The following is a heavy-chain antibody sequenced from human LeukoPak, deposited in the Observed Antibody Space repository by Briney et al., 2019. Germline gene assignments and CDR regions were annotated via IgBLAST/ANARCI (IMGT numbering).Heavy chain of an antibody. D-gene: IGHD3-10*01. V-gene: IGHV3-53*01. CDR1: GFTFSSYG. J-gene: IGHJ3*02. CDR3: ARGGQYYYGSGSYRAFDI. Sequence: GGSLRLSCAASGFTFSSYGMSWVRQAPGKGLEWVSVIYSGGSTYYADSVKGRFTISRDNSKNTLYLQMNSLRAEDTAVYYCARGGQYYYGSGSYRAFDIWGQGTMVTVSS. CDR2: IYSGGST.